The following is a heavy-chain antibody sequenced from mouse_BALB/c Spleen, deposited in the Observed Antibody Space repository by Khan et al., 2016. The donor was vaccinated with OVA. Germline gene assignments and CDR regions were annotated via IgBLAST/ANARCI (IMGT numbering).Heavy chain of an antibody. CDR2: ISYSGST. V-gene: IGHV3-2*02. J-gene: IGHJ3*01. CDR1: GYSITSDYA. CDR3: ARSPPVGGLCFAY. Sequence: EVQLVESGPGLVKPSQSLSLTCTVTGYSITSDYAWNWIRQFPGNKLEWMGYISYSGSTSYNPSLKSRISITRDTAKNQFFLQLNSVTTEDTATYSGARSPPVGGLCFAYWGQETLVTVSA.